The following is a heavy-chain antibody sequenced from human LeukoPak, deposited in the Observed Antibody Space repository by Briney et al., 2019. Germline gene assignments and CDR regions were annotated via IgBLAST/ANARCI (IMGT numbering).Heavy chain of an antibody. V-gene: IGHV3-30*03. CDR3: ARDLRDCSSASCNVLYFLKDA. CDR2: LSHDDINE. Sequence: PGGSLRLSCEASGFTFSSFAMHWVRQAPGKGLEWVAVLSHDDINEFYADSVKGRFIISRDNSKNTVYLQMNSLRVEDTAVYYCARDLRDCSSASCNVLYFLKDAWGQGTTVTVSS. D-gene: IGHD2-2*01. CDR1: GFTFSSFA. J-gene: IGHJ6*02.